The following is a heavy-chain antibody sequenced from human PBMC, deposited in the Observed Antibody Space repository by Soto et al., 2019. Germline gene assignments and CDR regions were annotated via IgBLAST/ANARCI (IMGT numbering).Heavy chain of an antibody. Sequence: QVQLVESGGGVVQPGMSLRLSCAASGFTFKTFAMHWVRQAPGKGLEWVAFISSDGAEKSSADSVRGRFTISRDNARNTVYLQMDSLGNEDTAVYYCAREGIVGATRGYYFDYWGLGSLVSVSS. CDR1: GFTFKTFA. J-gene: IGHJ4*02. V-gene: IGHV3-30-3*01. D-gene: IGHD1-26*01. CDR3: AREGIVGATRGYYFDY. CDR2: ISSDGAEK.